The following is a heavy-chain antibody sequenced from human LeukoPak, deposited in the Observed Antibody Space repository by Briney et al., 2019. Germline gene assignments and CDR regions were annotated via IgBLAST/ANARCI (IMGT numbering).Heavy chain of an antibody. Sequence: GESLKISCKASGYSFTSYWIGWVRQMPGQGLGWMGIIYPGDSDTRYSPSFQGQVTISADKSISTAYLQWSSLKASDTAMYYCARSYYDFWSGYSPFCYWGQGTLVTVSS. CDR3: ARSYYDFWSGYSPFCY. CDR1: GYSFTSYW. CDR2: IYPGDSDT. V-gene: IGHV5-51*01. J-gene: IGHJ4*02. D-gene: IGHD3-3*01.